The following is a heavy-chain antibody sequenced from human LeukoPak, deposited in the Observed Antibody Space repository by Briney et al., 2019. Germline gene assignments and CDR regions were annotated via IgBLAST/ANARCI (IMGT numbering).Heavy chain of an antibody. D-gene: IGHD1-1*01. Sequence: PGGSLRLSCAASGFTFSSYAMNWVRQAPGKGLEWVSAISGSGGSTYYADSVKGRFTISRDNSKNTLYLQMNSLRAEDTAVYYCAKGGNWNGLNYFDYWGQGTLVTVSS. V-gene: IGHV3-23*01. CDR1: GFTFSSYA. J-gene: IGHJ4*02. CDR3: AKGGNWNGLNYFDY. CDR2: ISGSGGST.